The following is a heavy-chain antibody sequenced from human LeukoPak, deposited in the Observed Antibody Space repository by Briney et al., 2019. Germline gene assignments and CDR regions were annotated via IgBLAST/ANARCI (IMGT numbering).Heavy chain of an antibody. CDR2: IYYSGST. J-gene: IGHJ4*02. CDR3: ARGDCSGGSCYSFWGTRPVGYFDY. V-gene: IGHV4-59*08. CDR1: GGSISSYY. D-gene: IGHD2-15*01. Sequence: SETLSLTCTVSGGSISSYYWSWIRQPPGKGLEWIGYIYYSGSTNYNPSLKSRVTISVDTSKNQFSLKLSSVTAADTAVYYRARGDCSGGSCYSFWGTRPVGYFDYWGQGTLVTVSS.